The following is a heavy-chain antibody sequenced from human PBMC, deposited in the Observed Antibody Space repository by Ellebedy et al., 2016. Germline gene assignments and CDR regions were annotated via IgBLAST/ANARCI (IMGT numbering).Heavy chain of an antibody. D-gene: IGHD3-10*01. CDR2: ISAYNGNT. CDR1: GYTFTSYG. J-gene: IGHJ6*02. V-gene: IGHV1-18*01. Sequence: ASVKVSCKASGYTFTSYGISWVRQAPGQGLEWMGWISAYNGNTNYAQKLQGRVTMTTDTSTSTAYMELRSLRSEDTAVYYCARGFDGSGSYYYYGMDVWGQGTTVTVSS. CDR3: ARGFDGSGSYYYYGMDV.